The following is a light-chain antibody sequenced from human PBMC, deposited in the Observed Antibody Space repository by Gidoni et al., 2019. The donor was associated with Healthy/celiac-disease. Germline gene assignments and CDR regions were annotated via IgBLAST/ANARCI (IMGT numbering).Light chain of an antibody. J-gene: IGLJ2*01. V-gene: IGLV3-19*01. CDR3: NSRDSSGNHLVV. CDR1: SLRSYY. Sequence: SSELTQDPAVSVAFGQTVRITCQGDSLRSYYASWYQQKPGQAPVLVIYGKNNRPSGIPDRLSGSSSGNTASLTITGAQAEDEADYYCNSRDSSGNHLVVFGGGTKLTVL. CDR2: GKN.